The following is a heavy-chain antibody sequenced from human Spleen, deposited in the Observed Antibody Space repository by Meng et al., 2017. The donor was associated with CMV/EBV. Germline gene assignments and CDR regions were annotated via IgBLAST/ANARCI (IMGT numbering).Heavy chain of an antibody. V-gene: IGHV1-69*02. J-gene: IGHJ4*02. CDR2: IIPILGIA. D-gene: IGHD3-3*01. CDR3: ATYITIFGVAPFDY. Sequence: ASGGTFSSYTISWVRQAPGQGLEWMGRIIPILGIANYAQKFQGRVTITADKSTSTAYMELSSLRSEDTAVYYCATYITIFGVAPFDYWGQGTLVTVSS. CDR1: GGTFSSYT.